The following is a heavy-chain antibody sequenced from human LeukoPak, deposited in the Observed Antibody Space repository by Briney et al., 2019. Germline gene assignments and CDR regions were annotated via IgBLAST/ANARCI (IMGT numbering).Heavy chain of an antibody. D-gene: IGHD1-26*01. CDR2: IIPVFGTT. V-gene: IGHV1-69*05. Sequence: SVKVSCKASGGTFSSYAINWVRQAPGQGLEWMGGIIPVFGTTNYAQKFQGRVTISTDECTSTAYMEVSSLRSEDTAMYYCARGTDRSGSYYIDYWGQGTLVTVSS. CDR1: GGTFSSYA. J-gene: IGHJ4*02. CDR3: ARGTDRSGSYYIDY.